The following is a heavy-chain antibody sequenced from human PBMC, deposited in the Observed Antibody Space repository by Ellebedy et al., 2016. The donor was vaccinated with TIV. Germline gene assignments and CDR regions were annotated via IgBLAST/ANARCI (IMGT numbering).Heavy chain of an antibody. D-gene: IGHD1-7*01. CDR1: GLTFSDYW. Sequence: PGGSLRLSCAASGLTFSDYWMTWVRQAPGQGLEWVANIKGDGSERHSVDSVKGRFTISRDNAKNSLYLYMNSLRADDAAVYFCAGGDWIYKALDVWGRGTTVAVSS. CDR2: IKGDGSER. V-gene: IGHV3-7*04. CDR3: AGGDWIYKALDV. J-gene: IGHJ6*02.